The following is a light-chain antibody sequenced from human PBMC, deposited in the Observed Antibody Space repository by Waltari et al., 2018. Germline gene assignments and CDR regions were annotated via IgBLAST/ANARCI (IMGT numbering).Light chain of an antibody. CDR3: QQYGSSSYT. Sequence: EIVLTQSPGTLSLSSGERATLSCSASQSVSSNYLAWYQQKPGPAPRPLIYGTSSRATGIPDRFSGSGSGTDFTLTISRLEPEDFAVYYCQQYGSSSYTFGQGTKLEIK. CDR2: GTS. V-gene: IGKV3-20*01. CDR1: QSVSSNY. J-gene: IGKJ2*01.